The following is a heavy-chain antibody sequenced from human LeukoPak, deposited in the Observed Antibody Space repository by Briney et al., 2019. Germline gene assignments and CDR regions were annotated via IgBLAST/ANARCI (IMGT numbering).Heavy chain of an antibody. CDR3: ARSPYASGWYAGAFDI. V-gene: IGHV3-7*01. J-gene: IGHJ3*02. D-gene: IGHD6-19*01. CDR2: IKQDGSEK. CDR1: GFMFGSYW. Sequence: GGSLRLSCAASGFMFGSYWMSWARQAPGKGLEWVANIKQDGSEKYYVDYVKGRFTVSRDNAKNSLYLQINSLRAEDTAVYYCARSPYASGWYAGAFDIWGQGTMVTVSS.